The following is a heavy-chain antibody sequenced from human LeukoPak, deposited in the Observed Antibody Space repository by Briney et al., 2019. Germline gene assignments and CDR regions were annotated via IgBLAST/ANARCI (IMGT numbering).Heavy chain of an antibody. CDR2: ISSSSSTI. V-gene: IGHV3-48*01. D-gene: IGHD3-3*01. Sequence: PGGSLRLSCAASGFTFSSYAMSWVRQAPGKGLEWVSYISSSSSTIYYADSVKGRFTISRDNAKNSLYLQMNSLRAEDTAVYYCASASYYDFSYYMDVWGKGTTVTVSS. J-gene: IGHJ6*03. CDR3: ASASYYDFSYYMDV. CDR1: GFTFSSYA.